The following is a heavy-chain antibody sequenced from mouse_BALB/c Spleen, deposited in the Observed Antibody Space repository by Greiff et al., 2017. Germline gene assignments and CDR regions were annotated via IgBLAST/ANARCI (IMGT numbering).Heavy chain of an antibody. CDR1: GYTFTDYN. D-gene: IGHD1-1*01. Sequence: EVQLQQSGPELVKPGASVKIPCKASGYTFTDYNMDWVKQSHGKSLEWIGDINPNNGGTIYNQKFKSKATLTVDKSSSTAYMQLSSLTSEDSAVYYCARSGSRPMDYWGQGTSVTVSS. J-gene: IGHJ4*01. CDR2: INPNNGGT. V-gene: IGHV1-18*01. CDR3: ARSGSRPMDY.